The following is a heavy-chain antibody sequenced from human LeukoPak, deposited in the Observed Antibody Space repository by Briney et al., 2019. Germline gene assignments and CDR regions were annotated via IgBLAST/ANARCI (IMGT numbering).Heavy chain of an antibody. Sequence: GGSLTLSCAASGFTFSGSAMHWVRQASGKGLEWVGRIRSKANNYATAYAASVKGRFTISRDDSKNTAYLQMNSLKTEDTAVYYCTSWDLGDYYYCYGMDVWGQGTTVTVSS. V-gene: IGHV3-73*01. J-gene: IGHJ6*02. D-gene: IGHD1-26*01. CDR1: GFTFSGSA. CDR2: IRSKANNYAT. CDR3: TSWDLGDYYYCYGMDV.